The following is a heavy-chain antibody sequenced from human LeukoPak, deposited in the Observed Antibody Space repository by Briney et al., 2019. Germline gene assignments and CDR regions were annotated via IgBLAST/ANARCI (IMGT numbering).Heavy chain of an antibody. Sequence: SETLSLTCIVSGGSISDYYWNWIRQPPGKGLEWIGYVFNSGGTNFNPSLKSRIIISVDTSKNQFSLKLRSVTAADSGVYYCARSSSWPAGLTYGMDVWGQGTTVTVSS. D-gene: IGHD6-13*01. V-gene: IGHV4-59*01. CDR2: VFNSGGT. CDR3: ARSSSWPAGLTYGMDV. CDR1: GGSISDYY. J-gene: IGHJ6*02.